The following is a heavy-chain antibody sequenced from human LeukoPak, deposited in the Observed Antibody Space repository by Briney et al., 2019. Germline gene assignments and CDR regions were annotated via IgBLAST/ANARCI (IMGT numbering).Heavy chain of an antibody. V-gene: IGHV3-30-3*01. Sequence: GGSLRLSCAASGFTFSSYAMHWVRQAPGKGLEWVAVISYDGSNKYYADSVKGRFTISRDNSKNTLYLQMNSLRAEDTAVYYCAKDASAVISWGQGTLVTVSS. CDR2: ISYDGSNK. J-gene: IGHJ4*02. CDR3: AKDASAVIS. D-gene: IGHD3-16*02. CDR1: GFTFSSYA.